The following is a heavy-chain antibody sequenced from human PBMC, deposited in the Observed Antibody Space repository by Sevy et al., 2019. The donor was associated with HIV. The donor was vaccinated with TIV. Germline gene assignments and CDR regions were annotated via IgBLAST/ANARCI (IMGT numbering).Heavy chain of an antibody. D-gene: IGHD3-3*01. V-gene: IGHV3-53*01. CDR3: AREAQAFWSGYYTG. J-gene: IGHJ4*02. Sequence: GGSLRLSCAGSGFDVSNNYMSWVRQAPGKGLEWVSIIYSSGTTYYADSVKGRFTISRDNAKNSLYLQMNSLRAEDTAVYYCAREAQAFWSGYYTGWGQGTLVTVSS. CDR1: GFDVSNNY. CDR2: IYSSGTT.